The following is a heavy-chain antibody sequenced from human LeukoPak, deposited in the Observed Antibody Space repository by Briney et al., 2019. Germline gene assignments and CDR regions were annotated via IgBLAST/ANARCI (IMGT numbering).Heavy chain of an antibody. J-gene: IGHJ4*02. V-gene: IGHV3-30-3*01. CDR2: ISYDGSNK. CDR1: GFNFNNYW. CDR3: ARDGKYCSGGSCYSYFDY. Sequence: GGSLRLSCAASGFNFNNYWMSWLRQAPGKGLEWVAVISYDGSNKYYADSVKGRFTISRGNSKNTLYLQMNSLRVEDTAVYYCARDGKYCSGGSCYSYFDYWGQGALVTVSS. D-gene: IGHD2-15*01.